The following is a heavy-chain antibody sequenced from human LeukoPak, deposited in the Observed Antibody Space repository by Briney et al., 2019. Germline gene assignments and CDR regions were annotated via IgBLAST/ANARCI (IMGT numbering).Heavy chain of an antibody. Sequence: PGGSLRLSCAASGFSFSTYAMSWVRQAPGKGLEWVSAISGSGGSTDYADSVKGRFISRDNSKNTLSLQMNSLRADDTAVYYCAKDRLVSVYTSGYYSDYLGQGTLVTVSS. J-gene: IGHJ4*02. CDR1: GFSFSTYA. D-gene: IGHD6-19*01. CDR2: ISGSGGST. V-gene: IGHV3-23*01. CDR3: AKDRLVSVYTSGYYSDY.